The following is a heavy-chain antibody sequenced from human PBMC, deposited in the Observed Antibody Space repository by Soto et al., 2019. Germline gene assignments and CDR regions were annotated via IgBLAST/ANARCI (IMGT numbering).Heavy chain of an antibody. V-gene: IGHV3-23*01. Sequence: PGGSLRLSCAASGFTFSSYAMSWVRQAPGKGLEWVSAISGSGGSTYYADSVKGRFTISRDNSKNTLYLQMNSLRAEDTAVYYCAKDPGLEWLLAXYYXYYXMDVWGXXTTVTXSS. J-gene: IGHJ6*04. CDR2: ISGSGGST. CDR1: GFTFSSYA. D-gene: IGHD3-3*01. CDR3: AKDPGLEWLLAXYYXYYXMDV.